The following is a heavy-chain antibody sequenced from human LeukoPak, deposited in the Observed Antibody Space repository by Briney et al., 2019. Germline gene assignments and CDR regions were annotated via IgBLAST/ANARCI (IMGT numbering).Heavy chain of an antibody. D-gene: IGHD2-2*01. CDR3: ARRCSSTSCLQY. Sequence: GGSLRLSRAASGFTFLSDYYMSWIRQAPGKGLEWVSYISSGGYTIHYADSVKGRFTISRDNAKKSLYLQMNSLRAEDTAVYYCARRCSSTSCLQYWGQGTLVTVSS. CDR2: ISSGGYTI. J-gene: IGHJ4*02. V-gene: IGHV3-11*04. CDR1: GFTFLSDYY.